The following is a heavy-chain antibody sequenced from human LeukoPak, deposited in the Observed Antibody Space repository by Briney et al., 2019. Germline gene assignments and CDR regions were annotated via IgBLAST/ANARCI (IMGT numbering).Heavy chain of an antibody. CDR2: IDTAGGT. Sequence: GGSLRLSCAASGFTFISYDMHWVRQPTGKGLEWVSGIDTAGGTYYAGSVKGRFTISRDNSKNTVYLQMNTLRAEDTAVYYCARGAIVRAPPGDYWGQGTLVTVSS. CDR3: ARGAIVRAPPGDY. J-gene: IGHJ4*02. CDR1: GFTFISYD. D-gene: IGHD1-26*01. V-gene: IGHV3-13*04.